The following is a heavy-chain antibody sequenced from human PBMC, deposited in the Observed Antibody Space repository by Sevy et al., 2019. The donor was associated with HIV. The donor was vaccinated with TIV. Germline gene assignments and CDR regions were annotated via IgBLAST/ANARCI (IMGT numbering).Heavy chain of an antibody. CDR3: ATGGRSGSYPTGDYFDY. CDR2: INPNSGGT. D-gene: IGHD1-26*01. V-gene: IGHV1-2*04. Sequence: ASVKVSCTSSGYIFTDYYIHWVRQAPGQGLEWMGWINPNSGGTNYTQEFQGWVTMTRDTSISTAYMELIRLKSDDTGIYYCATGGRSGSYPTGDYFDYWGQGTLVTVSS. CDR1: GYIFTDYY. J-gene: IGHJ4*02.